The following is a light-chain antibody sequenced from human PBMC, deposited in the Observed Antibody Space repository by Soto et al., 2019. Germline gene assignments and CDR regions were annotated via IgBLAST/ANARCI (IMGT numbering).Light chain of an antibody. CDR1: QGISNY. J-gene: IGKJ1*01. Sequence: DIQMTQSPSSLSASVRDRVTITCRASQGISNYLAWYQQKPGKVPKLLIYAASTLQSGVPSRFSGSESRTEFTLTNSDLQPEDVAKYYCQKYDSANWTFGQGTKVEIK. V-gene: IGKV1-27*01. CDR2: AAS. CDR3: QKYDSANWT.